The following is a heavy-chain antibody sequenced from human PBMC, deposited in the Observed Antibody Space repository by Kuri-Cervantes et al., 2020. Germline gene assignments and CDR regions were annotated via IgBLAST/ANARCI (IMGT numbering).Heavy chain of an antibody. J-gene: IGHJ6*02. CDR3: AKVAVDWSLNYYYGMDV. Sequence: GESLKISCAASGFTFSSYDMHWVRQATGKGLEWVSAIGTAGDTYYPGSVKGRFTISRENAENSLYLQMNSLRAGDTAVYYCAKVAVDWSLNYYYGMDVWGQGTTVTVSS. CDR1: GFTFSSYD. V-gene: IGHV3-13*01. CDR2: IGTAGDT. D-gene: IGHD3-9*01.